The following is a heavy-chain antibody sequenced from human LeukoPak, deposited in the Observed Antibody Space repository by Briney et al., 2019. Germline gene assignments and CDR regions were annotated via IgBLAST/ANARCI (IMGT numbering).Heavy chain of an antibody. J-gene: IGHJ6*03. CDR2: IIPIFGTA. D-gene: IGHD3-22*01. CDR3: ARGYDSSGQGPLRNYYYYYMDV. Sequence: ASVKVSCKASGGTFSSYAISWVRQAPGQGLEWMGGIIPIFGTANYAQKFQGRVTITADESTSTAYMELSSLRSEDTAVYYCARGYDSSGQGPLRNYYYYYMDVWGKGTTVTVSS. CDR1: GGTFSSYA. V-gene: IGHV1-69*13.